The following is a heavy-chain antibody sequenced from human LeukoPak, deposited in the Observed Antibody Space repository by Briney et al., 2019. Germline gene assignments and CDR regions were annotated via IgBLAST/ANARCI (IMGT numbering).Heavy chain of an antibody. CDR1: GFTFEDYA. Sequence: GGSLRLSCAASGFTFEDYAMSWVRQAPGKGLEWVSGINWNGGSAGNADFVTGRFTISRDNAKNSLYLQMNSLRAEDTAVYYCATGGPTVTTLDYWGQGTLVTVSS. J-gene: IGHJ4*02. D-gene: IGHD4-17*01. CDR3: ATGGPTVTTLDY. V-gene: IGHV3-20*04. CDR2: INWNGGSA.